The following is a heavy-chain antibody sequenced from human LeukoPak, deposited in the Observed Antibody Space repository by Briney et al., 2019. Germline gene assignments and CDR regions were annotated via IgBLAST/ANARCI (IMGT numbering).Heavy chain of an antibody. CDR1: DGSINSDTYY. V-gene: IGHV4-39*07. Sequence: SETLSLTCSVSDGSINSDTYYWGWIRQPPGEGLEWIASIYSGGNTFHNLSLKSRVTISLDTSKNQFSLKLSSVTAADTAVYYCARDKLDYGSGSSRGAYGMDVWGQGTTVTVSS. CDR3: ARDKLDYGSGSSRGAYGMDV. D-gene: IGHD3-10*01. J-gene: IGHJ6*02. CDR2: IYSGGNT.